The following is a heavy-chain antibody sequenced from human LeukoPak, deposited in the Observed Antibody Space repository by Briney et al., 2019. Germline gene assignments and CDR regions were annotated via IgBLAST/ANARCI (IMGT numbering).Heavy chain of an antibody. CDR2: ITTSDGNT. V-gene: IGHV3-23*01. J-gene: IGHJ4*02. Sequence: PGGSLRLSCAASGFTFSSYTMSWVRQAPGKGLEWVSTITTSDGNTYYADSVKGRFTVSRDNSKNTLYLQMNSLRAEDTAVYYCARSRWLVLDYWGQGTLVTVSS. CDR3: ARSRWLVLDY. D-gene: IGHD6-19*01. CDR1: GFTFSSYT.